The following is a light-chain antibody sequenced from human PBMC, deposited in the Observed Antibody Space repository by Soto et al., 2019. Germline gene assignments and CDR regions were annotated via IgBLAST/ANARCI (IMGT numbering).Light chain of an antibody. CDR2: GAS. V-gene: IGKV3-20*01. CDR1: QSVSSSY. J-gene: IGKJ4*01. CDR3: QQYGSSPET. Sequence: EIVLTQSPGTLSLSPGERATLSCRASQSVSSSYLAWYQQKPGQAPRLLIYGASSRATGIPDRFSGSGSGTDFTLNISRLEPEDFAMYYCQQYGSSPETFGGGTKVEIK.